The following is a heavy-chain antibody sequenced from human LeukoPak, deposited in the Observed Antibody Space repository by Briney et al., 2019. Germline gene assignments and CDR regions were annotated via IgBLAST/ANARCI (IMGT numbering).Heavy chain of an antibody. V-gene: IGHV3-48*04. J-gene: IGHJ4*02. CDR1: GFTFSSYA. CDR2: ISSSGSTI. Sequence: GGSLRLSCAASGFTFSSYAMNWVRQAPGKGLEWVSYISSSGSTIYYADSVKGRFTISRDNAKNSLYLQMNSLRVEDTAVYYCARDLAWGAFDYWGQGTLVTVSS. CDR3: ARDLAWGAFDY. D-gene: IGHD7-27*01.